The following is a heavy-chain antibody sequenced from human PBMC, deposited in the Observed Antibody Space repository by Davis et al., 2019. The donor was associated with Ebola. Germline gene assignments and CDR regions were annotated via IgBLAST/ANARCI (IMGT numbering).Heavy chain of an antibody. J-gene: IGHJ6*04. D-gene: IGHD2-15*01. CDR3: AREMIVVVVAANDFGYYYGMDV. Sequence: ASVQVSCKASGYTFTNYYMHWVRQAPGQGLEWMGIINPSGGSTSYAQKFQGRVTMTRDTSTSTVYMELSSLRSEYTAVYYCAREMIVVVVAANDFGYYYGMDVWGKGTTVTVSS. CDR2: INPSGGST. V-gene: IGHV1-46*01. CDR1: GYTFTNYY.